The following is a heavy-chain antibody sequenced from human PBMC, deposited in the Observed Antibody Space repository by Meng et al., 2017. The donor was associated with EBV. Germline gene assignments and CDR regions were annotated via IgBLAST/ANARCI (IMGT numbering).Heavy chain of an antibody. CDR3: ASESGRGYTPDY. J-gene: IGHJ4*02. V-gene: IGHV1-69*01. D-gene: IGHD3-10*01. Sequence: QVQLVESAAGVEKPGAAVKVPCKASGGPFRYYAISWVRQAPGQGLEWLGGFLPRLGAPNYAQKFHGRVKITADESTSTHYMDLSSLRSEDTAIYYCASESGRGYTPDYWGQGTLVTVSS. CDR1: GGPFRYYA. CDR2: FLPRLGAP.